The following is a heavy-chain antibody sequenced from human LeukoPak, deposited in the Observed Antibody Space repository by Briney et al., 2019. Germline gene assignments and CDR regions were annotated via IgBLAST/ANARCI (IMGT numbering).Heavy chain of an antibody. CDR1: GFTFSSYA. CDR3: ARLISTSSSRFSDY. J-gene: IGHJ4*02. CDR2: ISTSGDST. Sequence: PGGSLRLSCAASGFTFSSYAMTWVRQAPGKGLEWVSGISTSGDSTYYAHSVKGRFTISRDTSRNTLYLQMHSLRAEDTAVYYCARLISTSSSRFSDYWGQGTLVTVSS. V-gene: IGHV3-23*01. D-gene: IGHD6-6*01.